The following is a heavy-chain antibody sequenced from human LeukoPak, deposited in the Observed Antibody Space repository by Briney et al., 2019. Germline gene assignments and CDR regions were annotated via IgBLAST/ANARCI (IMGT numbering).Heavy chain of an antibody. CDR1: GFTFSSYG. D-gene: IGHD6-13*01. V-gene: IGHV3-33*01. J-gene: IGHJ4*02. CDR2: IRYDGSNK. Sequence: GRSLRLSCAASGFTFSSYGMHWVRQAPGKGLEWVAVIRYDGSNKYYADSVKGRFTISRDNSKNTLYLQMNSLRAEDTAVYYCARGTTGRGSSWLDYWGQGTLVTVSS. CDR3: ARGTTGRGSSWLDY.